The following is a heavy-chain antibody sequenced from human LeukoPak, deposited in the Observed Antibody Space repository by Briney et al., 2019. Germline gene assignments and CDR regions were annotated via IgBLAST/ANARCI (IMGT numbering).Heavy chain of an antibody. Sequence: PGGSLRLSCAASGFTVSSNYMSWVRQAPGKGLEWVSVIYSGGSTYYADSVKGRFTISRDNSKNTLYLQMNSLRAEDTAVYYCARASQLYYYGSGSYYPTQGYWGQGTLVTVSS. CDR1: GFTVSSNY. D-gene: IGHD3-10*01. CDR3: ARASQLYYYGSGSYYPTQGY. CDR2: IYSGGST. J-gene: IGHJ4*02. V-gene: IGHV3-66*01.